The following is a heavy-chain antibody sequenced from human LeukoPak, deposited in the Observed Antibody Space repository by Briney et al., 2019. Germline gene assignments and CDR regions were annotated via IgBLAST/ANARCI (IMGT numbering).Heavy chain of an antibody. CDR3: ARADFGTTHDYAGNAYFDY. V-gene: IGHV4-30-2*01. CDR2: IYHSGST. Sequence: SETLSLTCTVSGGSIGGYFWSWLRQPPGKGLEWIGYIYHSGSTYYNPSLKSRVTMSLDRSKNQFSLKLSSVTAADTAVYYCARADFGTTHDYAGNAYFDYWGQGTLVTVSS. CDR1: GGSIGGYF. D-gene: IGHD4-23*01. J-gene: IGHJ4*02.